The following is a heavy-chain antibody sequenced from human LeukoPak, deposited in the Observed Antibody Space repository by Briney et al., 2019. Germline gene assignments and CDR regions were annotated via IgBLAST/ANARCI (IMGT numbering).Heavy chain of an antibody. CDR3: ARDASNWSAFDS. CDR1: GYTFSGYS. Sequence: GASVKVSCKASGYTFSGYSMHWVRQAPGQGLEWMGRISPSSGVTYYAQKFQGRVTMTSDTSITTAYMELSSLTSDDTATYYCARDASNWSAFDSWGQGTLVIVSS. D-gene: IGHD1-20*01. V-gene: IGHV1-2*06. CDR2: ISPSSGVT. J-gene: IGHJ5*01.